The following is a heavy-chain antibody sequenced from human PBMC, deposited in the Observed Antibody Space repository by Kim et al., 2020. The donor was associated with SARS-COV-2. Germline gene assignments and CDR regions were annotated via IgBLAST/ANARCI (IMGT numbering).Heavy chain of an antibody. J-gene: IGHJ3*01. V-gene: IGHV3-48*03. CDR2: ISSSGSTI. Sequence: GGSLRLSCAASGFTFSSYEMNWVRQAPGKGLEWVSYISSSGSTIYYADSVKGRFTISRDNAKNSLYLQMNSLRAEDTAVYYCARDHHHHNGSPDLWGQGTMVTVSS. CDR3: ARDHHHHNGSPDL. CDR1: GFTFSSYE. D-gene: IGHD2-8*01.